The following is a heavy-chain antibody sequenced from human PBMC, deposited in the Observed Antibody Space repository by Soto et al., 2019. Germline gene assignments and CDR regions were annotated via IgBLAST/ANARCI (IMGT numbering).Heavy chain of an antibody. J-gene: IGHJ5*02. V-gene: IGHV1-18*01. Sequence: ASMKGSCNAAGYTFTTYDISWVRQAPGKGLEWMGWIRTYNGNISYAQKLQGRVTMTTDTSTSTAYMELRSLRSDDTAVYYCARGFRVAATRWWFDPWGQGTLVTVSS. CDR3: ARGFRVAATRWWFDP. CDR1: GYTFTTYD. D-gene: IGHD2-15*01. CDR2: IRTYNGNI.